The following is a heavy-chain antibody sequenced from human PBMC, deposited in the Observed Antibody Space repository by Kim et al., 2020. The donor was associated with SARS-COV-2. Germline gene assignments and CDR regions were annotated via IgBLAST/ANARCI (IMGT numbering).Heavy chain of an antibody. V-gene: IGHV3-23*01. J-gene: IGHJ6*01. Sequence: GGSLRLSCAASGFSFRSYAMSWVRQAPGKGLEWVSVISGSGGSTYYVDSVKGRFTISRDNSKNTLYLQMNSPRAEDTAVYYCAKDQFRTYSSGWFSYYFG. D-gene: IGHD6-19*01. CDR1: GFSFRSYA. CDR3: AKDQFRTYSSGWFSYYFG. CDR2: ISGSGGST.